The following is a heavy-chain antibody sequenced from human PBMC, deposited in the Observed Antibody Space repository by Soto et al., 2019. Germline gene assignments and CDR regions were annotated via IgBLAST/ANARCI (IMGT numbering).Heavy chain of an antibody. V-gene: IGHV3-74*01. CDR2: INGDGSNT. Sequence: EVHLVESGGGLVQPGGSLSLSCAASGFTFSSYWMHWVRQAPGKGLVWVSHINGDGSNTNYADSVKGRFTISRDNAKNTLYLQMNSLRADDTAVYYCARVCTGGSCYQFDSWGQGTLVTVSS. CDR3: ARVCTGGSCYQFDS. D-gene: IGHD2-15*01. CDR1: GFTFSSYW. J-gene: IGHJ4*02.